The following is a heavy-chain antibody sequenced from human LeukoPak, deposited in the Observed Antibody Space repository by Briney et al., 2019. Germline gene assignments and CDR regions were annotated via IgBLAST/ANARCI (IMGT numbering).Heavy chain of an antibody. CDR1: GYSISSGYY. Sequence: KPSETLSLTCAVSGYSISSGYYWGWIRQPPRKGLEWIGGIYHSGSTYYNPSLKSRVTISVDTSKNQFSLKLSSVTAADTAVYYCARSVGDFWSGYYRVFDYWGQGTLVTVSS. V-gene: IGHV4-38-2*01. CDR3: ARSVGDFWSGYYRVFDY. CDR2: IYHSGST. J-gene: IGHJ4*02. D-gene: IGHD3-3*01.